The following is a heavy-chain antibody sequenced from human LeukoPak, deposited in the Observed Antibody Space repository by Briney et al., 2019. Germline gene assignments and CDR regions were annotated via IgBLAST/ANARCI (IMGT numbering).Heavy chain of an antibody. Sequence: SETLSLTCTVSGGSISSYYWSWIRQPAGKGLEWIGRIYTSGSTNYNPSLKSRVTISVDTSKNQFSLKLISVTAADTAVYYCARGSTMGYSSSWYKWGQGALVTVSS. J-gene: IGHJ4*02. CDR2: IYTSGST. V-gene: IGHV4-4*07. CDR1: GGSISSYY. D-gene: IGHD6-13*01. CDR3: ARGSTMGYSSSWYK.